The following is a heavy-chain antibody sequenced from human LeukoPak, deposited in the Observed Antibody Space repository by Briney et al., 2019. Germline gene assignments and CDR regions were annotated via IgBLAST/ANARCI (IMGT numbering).Heavy chain of an antibody. V-gene: IGHV4-59*08. D-gene: IGHD6-13*01. CDR3: ARLCSSSSVAFDY. CDR2: IYYSGST. CDR1: GGSISSYY. Sequence: SETLSLTCTVSGGSISSYYWSWIRQPPGKGLEWIGYIYYSGSTNYNPSLKSRVTISVDTSKNQFSLKLSSVTAADTAVYYCARLCSSSSVAFDYWGQGTLVTVSS. J-gene: IGHJ4*02.